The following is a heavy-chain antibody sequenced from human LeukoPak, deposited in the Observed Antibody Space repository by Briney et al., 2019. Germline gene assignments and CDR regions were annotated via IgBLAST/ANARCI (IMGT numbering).Heavy chain of an antibody. CDR3: ARDERRYCSDSSCYPGDY. CDR2: ISRTSAYI. D-gene: IGHD2-2*01. V-gene: IGHV3-21*01. Sequence: GGSLRLSCAASGFTFSNYAMKWVRQAPGKGLEWVSAISRTSAYIYYPDSVKGRFTISRDNAQNSLYLQMDSLRLEDTAVYYCARDERRYCSDSSCYPGDYWGQGTLVTVSS. CDR1: GFTFSNYA. J-gene: IGHJ4*02.